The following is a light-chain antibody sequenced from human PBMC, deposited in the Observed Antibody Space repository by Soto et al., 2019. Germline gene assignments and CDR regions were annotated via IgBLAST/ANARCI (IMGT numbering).Light chain of an antibody. J-gene: IGLJ2*01. Sequence: QSALTQPASVSGSPGQSITISCTGTSSDVGGYNYVSWYQQHPDKAPKLMIYEVSNRPSGVSNRFSGSKSGDTASLAISGLQSDDEADYYCAAWDDSLNGPVFGGGTKLTVL. CDR2: EVS. V-gene: IGLV2-14*01. CDR1: SSDVGGYNY. CDR3: AAWDDSLNGPV.